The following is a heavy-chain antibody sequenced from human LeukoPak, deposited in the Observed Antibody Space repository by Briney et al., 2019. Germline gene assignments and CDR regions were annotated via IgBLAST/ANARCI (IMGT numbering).Heavy chain of an antibody. V-gene: IGHV3-66*01. Sequence: PGGSLRLSCAASGFTVSSNYMSWVRQAPGKGLEWVSVIYSGGSTYYADSVKGRFTISRDNSKNTLYLQMNSLRAEDTAVYYCARGVGSGIRYFDYWGQGTLVTVSS. J-gene: IGHJ4*02. CDR3: ARGVGSGIRYFDY. CDR2: IYSGGST. D-gene: IGHD3-10*01. CDR1: GFTVSSNY.